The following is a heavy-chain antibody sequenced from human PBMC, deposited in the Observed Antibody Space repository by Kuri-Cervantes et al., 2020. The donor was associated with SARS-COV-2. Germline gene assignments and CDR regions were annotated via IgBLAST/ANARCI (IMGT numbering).Heavy chain of an antibody. V-gene: IGHV1-18*01. D-gene: IGHD1-26*01. Sequence: ASVKVSCKASGYTFTSCGISWVRQAPGQGLEWMGWISAYNGNTNYAQKLQGRVTMTTDTSTSTAYMELRSLRSDDTAVYYCARGEGAAPDLDAFDIWGQGTMVTVSS. J-gene: IGHJ3*02. CDR1: GYTFTSCG. CDR3: ARGEGAAPDLDAFDI. CDR2: ISAYNGNT.